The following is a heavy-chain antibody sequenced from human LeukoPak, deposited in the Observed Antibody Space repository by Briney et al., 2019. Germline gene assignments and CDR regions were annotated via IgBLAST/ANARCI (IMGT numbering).Heavy chain of an antibody. J-gene: IGHJ4*02. Sequence: SETLSLTCTVSGGSISSYYWSWIRQPPGKGLEWIGYIYYSGSTNYNPSLKSRVTISVDRSKNQFSLKLSSVTAADTAVYYCARSRDYPAFDYWGQGTLVTVSS. CDR3: ARSRDYPAFDY. CDR2: IYYSGST. D-gene: IGHD2-2*01. CDR1: GGSISSYY. V-gene: IGHV4-59*12.